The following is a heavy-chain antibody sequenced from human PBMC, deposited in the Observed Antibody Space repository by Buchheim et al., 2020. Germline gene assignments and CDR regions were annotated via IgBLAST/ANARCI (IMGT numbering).Heavy chain of an antibody. V-gene: IGHV4-39*01. CDR3: ARQRTTITIFGVVIMANWFDP. J-gene: IGHJ5*02. CDR2: IYYSGST. D-gene: IGHD3-3*01. CDR1: GGSISSSSYY. Sequence: QLQLQESGPGLVKPSETLSLTCTVSGGSISSSSYYWGWIRQPPGKGLEWIGSIYYSGSTYYNPSLKSRVTISVDTSKNQFSLKLSSVTAADTAVYYCARQRTTITIFGVVIMANWFDPWGQGTL.